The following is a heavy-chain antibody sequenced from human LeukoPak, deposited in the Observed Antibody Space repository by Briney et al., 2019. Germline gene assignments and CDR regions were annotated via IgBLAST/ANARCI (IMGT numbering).Heavy chain of an antibody. D-gene: IGHD1-26*01. J-gene: IGHJ1*01. CDR1: GYTFTGYY. CDR2: INPNSGGT. Sequence: GASVKVSCKASGYTFTGYYMHWVRQAPGQGLEWMGWINPNSGGTNYAQKFQGRVTITRDTSISTAYMELSRLRSDDTAVYYCARATRIVGATGNFQHWGQGTLVTVSS. CDR3: ARATRIVGATGNFQH. V-gene: IGHV1-2*02.